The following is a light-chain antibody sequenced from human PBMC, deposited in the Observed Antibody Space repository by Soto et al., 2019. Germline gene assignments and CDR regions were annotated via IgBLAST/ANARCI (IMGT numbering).Light chain of an antibody. V-gene: IGKV3-15*01. J-gene: IGKJ4*01. CDR1: QSVKTN. CDR3: QQYVNLLVT. CDR2: GAS. Sequence: EIVMTQSPATLSVSPGERVTLSCRASQSVKTNLAWYQQRPCQAPRLLVYGASTRAPGIPARFYGSGFGTDFTLTISSLQSEDFAVYYWQQYVNLLVTFGGGTKVE.